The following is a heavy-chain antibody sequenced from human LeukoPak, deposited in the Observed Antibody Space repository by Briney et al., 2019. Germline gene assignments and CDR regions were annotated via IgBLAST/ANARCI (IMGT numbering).Heavy chain of an antibody. D-gene: IGHD2-8*01. CDR1: GFTFSAHA. V-gene: IGHV3-23*01. Sequence: PGGSLRLSCAASGFTFSAHAMGWVRQAPGKGLEWVSTVSIGGTGTYYTDSVQGRFTISRDNSKNMVFLQMNSLRVDDTAIYYCAKDFGVTGAEIFDYWGQGTLVTVSS. CDR3: AKDFGVTGAEIFDY. J-gene: IGHJ4*02. CDR2: VSIGGTGT.